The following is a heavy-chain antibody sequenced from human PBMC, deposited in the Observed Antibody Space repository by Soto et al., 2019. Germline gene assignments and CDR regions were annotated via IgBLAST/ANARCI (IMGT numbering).Heavy chain of an antibody. CDR2: IKEDGSEK. Sequence: EVQLVESGGGLVQPGGSQRPSCAASGFSFSSFWMSWVRQAPGKGLEWVAAIKEDGSEKNYVDSVRGRFTISRDNAKNSLYLQMNSLRADDTAVYYCARDVIWGQGSLVTVSS. J-gene: IGHJ4*02. CDR1: GFSFSSFW. V-gene: IGHV3-7*05. CDR3: ARDVI.